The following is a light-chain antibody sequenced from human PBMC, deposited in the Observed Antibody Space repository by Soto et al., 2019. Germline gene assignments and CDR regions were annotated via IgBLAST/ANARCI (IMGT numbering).Light chain of an antibody. CDR3: CSFVDTGTYL. J-gene: IGLJ1*01. CDR2: EVN. V-gene: IGLV2-8*01. CDR1: SSDIGGYNS. Sequence: QSALTQPPSASGSPGQSVTISCTGTSSDIGGYNSVSWYQQHPGKAPRLMIYEVNKRPSGVPDRFSGSKSGYTASLTVSGLQTEDEADYYCCSFVDTGTYLFGSGTKLTVL.